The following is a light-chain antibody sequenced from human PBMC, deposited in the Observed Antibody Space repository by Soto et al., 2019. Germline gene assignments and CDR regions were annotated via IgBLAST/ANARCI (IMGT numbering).Light chain of an antibody. CDR1: QSISNY. Sequence: DIQMTQSPSSLSASVGDRVTITCRTSQSISNYLNWYHQKPGKAPKLLIYAASTLRSGVPSRFSGSGSGTDFTLTISSLQPEDFATYYCQQSYTMPVTFGQGTKVEIK. V-gene: IGKV1-39*01. CDR3: QQSYTMPVT. J-gene: IGKJ1*01. CDR2: AAS.